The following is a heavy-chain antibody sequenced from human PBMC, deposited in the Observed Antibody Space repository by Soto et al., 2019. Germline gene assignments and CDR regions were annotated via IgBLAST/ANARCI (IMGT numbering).Heavy chain of an antibody. D-gene: IGHD1-26*01. J-gene: IGHJ4*02. CDR2: ISGSGDST. CDR3: ARRGSGSYYDY. V-gene: IGHV3-23*01. CDR1: GFTFSSYA. Sequence: EVQLLESGGGLVQPGGSLRLSCAASGFTFSSYAMRWVRQAPGKGLEWVSAISGSGDSTYYADSVKGRFTTSRDKSKNTLYLQMNSLRAEDTAVYYCARRGSGSYYDYWGQGTLVTVSS.